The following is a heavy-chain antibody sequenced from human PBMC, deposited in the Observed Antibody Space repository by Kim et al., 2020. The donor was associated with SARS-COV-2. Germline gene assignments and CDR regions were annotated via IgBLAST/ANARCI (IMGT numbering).Heavy chain of an antibody. Sequence: GGSLRLSCAASGFTFSSYEMNWVRQAPGKGLEWVSYISSSGSTIYYADSVKGRFTISRDNAKNSLYLQMNSLRAEDTAVYYCARGNPQYYDFWSGYYDAFDIWGQGTMVTVSS. CDR1: GFTFSSYE. J-gene: IGHJ3*02. CDR3: ARGNPQYYDFWSGYYDAFDI. D-gene: IGHD3-3*01. V-gene: IGHV3-48*03. CDR2: ISSSGSTI.